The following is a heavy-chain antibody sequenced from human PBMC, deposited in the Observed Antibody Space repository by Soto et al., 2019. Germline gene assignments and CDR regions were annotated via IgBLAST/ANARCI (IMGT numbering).Heavy chain of an antibody. V-gene: IGHV4-59*01. Sequence: PSETLSLTCTVSGGSISSYYWSWIRQPPGKGLEWIGYIYYSGSTNYNPSLKSRVTISVDTSKNQFSLKLSSVTAADTAVYYCARGVGYGDFDYWGQGTLVTVSS. J-gene: IGHJ4*02. CDR3: ARGVGYGDFDY. D-gene: IGHD4-17*01. CDR1: GGSISSYY. CDR2: IYYSGST.